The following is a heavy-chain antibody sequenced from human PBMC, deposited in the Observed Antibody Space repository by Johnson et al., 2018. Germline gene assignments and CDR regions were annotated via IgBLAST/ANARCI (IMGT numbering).Heavy chain of an antibody. CDR2: IRSKAYGGTT. D-gene: IGHD3-16*02. V-gene: IGHV3-49*03. CDR3: TRVRLGELSVDY. J-gene: IGHJ4*02. CDR1: GFTFGDYA. Sequence: EVQLVESGGGLVQPGRSLRLSCSASGFTFGDYAMSWFRQAPGKGLEWVGFIRSKAYGGTTEYAATVKGRFTISREDSKSIAYLQMNSLKTEDTAVYYCTRVRLGELSVDYWGQGTLVTVSS.